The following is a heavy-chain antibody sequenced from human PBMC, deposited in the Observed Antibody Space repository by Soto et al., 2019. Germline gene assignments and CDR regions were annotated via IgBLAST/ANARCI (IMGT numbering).Heavy chain of an antibody. D-gene: IGHD6-13*01. CDR2: ISYDGSNK. Sequence: GGSLRLSCAASGFTFSSCGMHWVRQAPGKGLEWVAVISYDGSNKYYADSVKGRFTISRDNSKNTLYLQMNSLRAEDTAVYYCAKNRRDIAAAYDYWGQGTLVTVSS. CDR3: AKNRRDIAAAYDY. J-gene: IGHJ4*02. CDR1: GFTFSSCG. V-gene: IGHV3-30*18.